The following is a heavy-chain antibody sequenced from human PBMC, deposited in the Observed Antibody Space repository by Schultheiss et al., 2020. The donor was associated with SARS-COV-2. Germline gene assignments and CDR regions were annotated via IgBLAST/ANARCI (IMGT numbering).Heavy chain of an antibody. J-gene: IGHJ4*02. V-gene: IGHV4-38-2*02. CDR1: GYSISSGYY. Sequence: SETLSLTCTVSGYSISSGYYWGWIRQPQGKGLEWIGSIYHSGSTYYNPSLKSRVTISVDTSKNQFSLKLSSVTAADTAVYYCARDSYDFWSGYKDYWGQGTLVTVSS. CDR2: IYHSGST. D-gene: IGHD3-3*01. CDR3: ARDSYDFWSGYKDY.